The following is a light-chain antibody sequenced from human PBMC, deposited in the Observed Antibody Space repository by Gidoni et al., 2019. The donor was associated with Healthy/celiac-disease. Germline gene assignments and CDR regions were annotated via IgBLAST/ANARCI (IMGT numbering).Light chain of an antibody. J-gene: IGKJ2*01. CDR3: QQYGSSPRT. CDR1: QSGSSSY. V-gene: IGKV3-20*01. CDR2: AAS. Sequence: EMVLTQAPATLSSSPGERATLSCRASQSGSSSYLAWYQQKPGQAPRLLIYAASSRATGIPYRFSGSGSESDFTLTSIRLEPEAFALYYCQQYGSSPRTFGQGTKLEI.